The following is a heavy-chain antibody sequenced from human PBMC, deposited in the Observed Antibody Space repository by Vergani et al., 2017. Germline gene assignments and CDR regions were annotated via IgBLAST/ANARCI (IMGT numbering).Heavy chain of an antibody. CDR3: AGPHLLAARTRAFDI. CDR1: GGSFSGYY. CDR2: INHSGST. Sequence: QVQLQQWGAGLLKPSETLSLTCAVYGGSFSGYYWSWIRQPPGKGLEWIGEINHSGSTNYNPSLKSRVTTSVDTSKNQFSLKLSSVTAADTAVYYCAGPHLLAARTRAFDIWGQGTMVTVSS. V-gene: IGHV4-34*01. D-gene: IGHD6-6*01. J-gene: IGHJ3*02.